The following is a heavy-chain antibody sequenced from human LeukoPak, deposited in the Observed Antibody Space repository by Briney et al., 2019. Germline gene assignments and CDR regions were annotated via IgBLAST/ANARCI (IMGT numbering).Heavy chain of an antibody. V-gene: IGHV3-30*03. D-gene: IGHD3-10*01. CDR1: GFTFSAYT. CDR2: IPYDGTNK. CDR3: VKGSVTYTGGYFDY. Sequence: GSLTLSCAASGFTFSAYTMHWVRQTPGKGLEWVAVIPYDGTNKYYADSVRGRFTTSRDNAKDTLSLQMNSLRAEDTAVYYCVKGSVTYTGGYFDYWGQGTLVTVSS. J-gene: IGHJ4*02.